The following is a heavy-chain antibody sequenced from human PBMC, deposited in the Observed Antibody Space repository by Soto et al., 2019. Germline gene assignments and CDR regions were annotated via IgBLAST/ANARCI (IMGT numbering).Heavy chain of an antibody. D-gene: IGHD3-22*01. J-gene: IGHJ3*01. CDR1: GYSFTNYG. V-gene: IGHV1-18*01. CDR3: ARDRGYDESTGYLGSGLDV. CDR2: ISTYNGDT. Sequence: QVHLVQSGAAVKKPGASVKVSCKASGYSFTNYGISWVRQAPGQGLEWMGWISTYNGDTDYPQKLQRRVTMTTDTSTSTAYMELRSLSSDDTAVYCCARDRGYDESTGYLGSGLDVWGQGTMVTVSS.